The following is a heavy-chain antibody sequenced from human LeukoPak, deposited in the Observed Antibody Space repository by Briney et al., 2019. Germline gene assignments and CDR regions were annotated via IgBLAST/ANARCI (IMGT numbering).Heavy chain of an antibody. CDR2: IWYDGSNE. V-gene: IGHV3-33*01. J-gene: IGHJ6*02. CDR1: GFTFSRYG. CDR3: ARAAYYHSGMDV. Sequence: PGGSLRLSCAASGFTFSRYGMHWVRQAPGKGLEWVAVIWYDGSNEYYADSVKGRFTIFRDNSKNTLHVQMNSLRAEDTAVYYCARAAYYHSGMDVWGQGTTVTVSS.